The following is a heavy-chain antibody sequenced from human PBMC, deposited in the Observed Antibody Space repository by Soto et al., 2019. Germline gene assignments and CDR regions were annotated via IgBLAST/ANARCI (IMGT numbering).Heavy chain of an antibody. J-gene: IGHJ4*02. CDR1: GASIKSDTL. Sequence: SETLSLTCDVSGASIKSDTLWTCVRQSPGKGLDWIGEIYHNGRAFDNPSPKGRVTISIDKSNNQFSLNLTSVTAADTAVYYCARADSVLVAKGFDLWGQGTLVTVYS. CDR2: IYHNGRA. V-gene: IGHV4-4*02. CDR3: ARADSVLVAKGFDL. D-gene: IGHD2-8*02.